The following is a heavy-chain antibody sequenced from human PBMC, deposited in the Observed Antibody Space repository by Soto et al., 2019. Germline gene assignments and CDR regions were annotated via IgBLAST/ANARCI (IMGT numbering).Heavy chain of an antibody. J-gene: IGHJ4*02. Sequence: LSLTCTVSGGSISSSSYYWSWIRQPPGKGLEWIGYIYYSGSTNYNPSLKSRVTISVDTSKNQFSLKLSSVTAADTAVYYCARSDGRYWGQGTLVTVSS. CDR3: ARSDGRY. CDR2: IYYSGST. V-gene: IGHV4-61*01. CDR1: GGSISSSSYY.